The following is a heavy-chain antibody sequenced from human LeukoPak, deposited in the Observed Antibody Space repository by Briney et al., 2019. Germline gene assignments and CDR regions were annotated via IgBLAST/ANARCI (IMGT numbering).Heavy chain of an antibody. Sequence: ASVTVSFKASANTFTAYYIHWVRQAPGQGIEWMGWINPNSGGTNYTQNFQGRVTATRDTSISTAYMELSRLTSDDTAMYYCARERFENRYSNGTPRGSFDIWGQGTSVSVSS. CDR1: ANTFTAYY. CDR3: ARERFENRYSNGTPRGSFDI. J-gene: IGHJ3*02. CDR2: INPNSGGT. V-gene: IGHV1-2*02. D-gene: IGHD4-11*01.